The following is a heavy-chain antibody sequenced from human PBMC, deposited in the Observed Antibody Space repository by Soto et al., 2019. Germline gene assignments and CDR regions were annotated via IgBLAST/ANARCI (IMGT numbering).Heavy chain of an antibody. Sequence: SETLSLTFTVSGGSISSSSYSWGWIRQPPGKGLDWIGSIYYSGSTYYNPSLKSRVTISVDTSKNQFSLKLSSVTAADTAVYYCAATPLDCNGRHRYVHWVHGRLFTVPS. V-gene: IGHV4-39*01. CDR3: AATPLDCNGRHRYVH. CDR2: IYYSGST. J-gene: IGHJ4*01. CDR1: GGSISSSSYS. D-gene: IGHD2-2*01.